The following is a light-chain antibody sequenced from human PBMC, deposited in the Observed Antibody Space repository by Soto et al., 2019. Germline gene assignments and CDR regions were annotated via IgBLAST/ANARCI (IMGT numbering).Light chain of an antibody. CDR1: QSISSSY. CDR2: GAS. Sequence: EIVLTQSPGTLSLSPGERATLSCRASQSISSSYLVWYQQKPGQAPRLLIYGASSRATGIPDRFSSSGSGTDFTLTISRLEPEDFAVYYCQHYTSSPWTFGQGTKVEIK. J-gene: IGKJ1*01. CDR3: QHYTSSPWT. V-gene: IGKV3-20*01.